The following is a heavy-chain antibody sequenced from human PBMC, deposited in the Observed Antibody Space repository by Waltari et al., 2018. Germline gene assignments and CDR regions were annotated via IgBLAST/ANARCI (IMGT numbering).Heavy chain of an antibody. CDR2: IIPIFGTA. J-gene: IGHJ6*02. V-gene: IGHV1-69*01. CDR3: ARDRPYYDILTGYQYYYYGMDV. Sequence: QVQLVQSGAEVKKPGSSVKVSCTASGGTFSSYTISWVRQAPGQGLDWMGGIIPIFGTANYAQKFQGRCKITADESTSTAYMELSSLRSEDTAVYYCARDRPYYDILTGYQYYYYGMDVWGQGTTVTVSS. CDR1: GGTFSSYT. D-gene: IGHD3-9*01.